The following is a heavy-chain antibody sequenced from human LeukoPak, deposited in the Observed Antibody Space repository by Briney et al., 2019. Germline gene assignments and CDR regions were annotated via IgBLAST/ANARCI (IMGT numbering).Heavy chain of an antibody. V-gene: IGHV3-48*01. D-gene: IGHD3-22*01. CDR1: GFTFSAYS. Sequence: GGSLRLSCAASGFTFSAYSMNWVRQAPGKGLEWVSYISGGGGTIYYADSVKGRFTISRDNAKSSLNLQMDSLRVEDTAVYYCARNQEIDYYDSSGFYWGVEYWGQGTLVTVSS. CDR3: ARNQEIDYYDSSGFYWGVEY. CDR2: ISGGGGTI. J-gene: IGHJ4*02.